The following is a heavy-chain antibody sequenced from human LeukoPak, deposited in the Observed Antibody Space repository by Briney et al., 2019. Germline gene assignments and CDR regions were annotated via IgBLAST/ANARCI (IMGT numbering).Heavy chain of an antibody. D-gene: IGHD6-19*01. Sequence: SETLSLTCTVSGGSISSYYWSWIRQPPGKGLEWIGYIYYSGSTNYNPSLKSRVTISVDTSKNQFSLKLSSVTAADTAVYYCARRDSSGMDYWGQGTLVTVSS. V-gene: IGHV4-59*08. CDR1: GGSISSYY. CDR3: ARRDSSGMDY. J-gene: IGHJ4*02. CDR2: IYYSGST.